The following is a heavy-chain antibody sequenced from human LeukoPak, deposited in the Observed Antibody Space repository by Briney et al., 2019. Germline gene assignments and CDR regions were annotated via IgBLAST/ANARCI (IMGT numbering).Heavy chain of an antibody. V-gene: IGHV4-39*07. J-gene: IGHJ4*02. CDR1: GGSISSSSYY. CDR3: ARDYYYYDSSGYSA. Sequence: SETLSLTCTVSGGSISSSSYYWGWIRQPPGKGLEWIGRIYTSGSTNYNPSLKSRVTISVDTSKNQFSLKLSSVTAADTAVYYCARDYYYYDSSGYSAWGQGTLVTVSS. CDR2: IYTSGST. D-gene: IGHD3-22*01.